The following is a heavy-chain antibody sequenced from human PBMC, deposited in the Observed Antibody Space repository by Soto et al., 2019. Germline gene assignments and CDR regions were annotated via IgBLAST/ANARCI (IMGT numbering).Heavy chain of an antibody. V-gene: IGHV3-33*08. CDR3: ATRHYDGSGSYHLDN. D-gene: IGHD3-10*01. J-gene: IGHJ4*02. CDR1: GFTFGSQG. Sequence: QVQLVESGGGVVQPGRSLRLSCAASGFTFGSQGMHWVRQAPGTGLEWVALIWYDGSNKYYADSVKGRFTISRDNTNNTLYLQVNSQRAEDTAVDYCATRHYDGSGSYHLDNWGQGTLVTVSS. CDR2: IWYDGSNK.